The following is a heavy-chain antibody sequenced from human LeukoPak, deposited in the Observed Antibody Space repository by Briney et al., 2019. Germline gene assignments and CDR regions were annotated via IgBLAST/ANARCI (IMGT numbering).Heavy chain of an antibody. J-gene: IGHJ4*02. CDR1: GFTFSSYT. CDR2: ISSSSYI. V-gene: IGHV3-21*01. D-gene: IGHD2-15*01. Sequence: GGSLRLSCAASGFTFSSYTMHWVRQAPGKGLEWVSSISSSSYIYYADSMKGRFTISRDNAKNSLYLQMNSLRAEDTAVYYCAREVATQAIQYYFDYWGQGTLVTVSS. CDR3: AREVATQAIQYYFDY.